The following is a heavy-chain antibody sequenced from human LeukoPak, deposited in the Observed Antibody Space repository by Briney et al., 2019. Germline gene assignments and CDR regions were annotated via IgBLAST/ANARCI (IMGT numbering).Heavy chain of an antibody. CDR3: ARVRTMWSYYGMDV. CDR1: RFSLSSDW. Sequence: GGSLRLSCAASRFSLSSDWMAWVRQAPGKGLEWVANIKEDESEKYYVDSVKGRFTISRDNAKNSLYLQMNNLRAEDTAMYYCARVRTMWSYYGMDVWGQGTTVTVSS. D-gene: IGHD3-10*02. V-gene: IGHV3-7*01. J-gene: IGHJ6*02. CDR2: IKEDESEK.